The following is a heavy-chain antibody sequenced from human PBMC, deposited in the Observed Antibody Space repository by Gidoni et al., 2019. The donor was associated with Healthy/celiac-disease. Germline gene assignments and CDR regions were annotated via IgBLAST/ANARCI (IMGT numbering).Heavy chain of an antibody. CDR3: ASRYGYSYGPHRGWFDP. D-gene: IGHD5-18*01. CDR2: INHSGST. V-gene: IGHV4-34*01. J-gene: IGHJ5*02. Sequence: QVQLQQWGAGLLKPSETLSLTCAVYVGSFSGYYWSWIRQPPGKGLEWIGEINHSGSTNYNPSLKSRVTISVDTSKNQFSLKLSSVTAADTAVYYCASRYGYSYGPHRGWFDPWGQGTLVTVSS. CDR1: VGSFSGYY.